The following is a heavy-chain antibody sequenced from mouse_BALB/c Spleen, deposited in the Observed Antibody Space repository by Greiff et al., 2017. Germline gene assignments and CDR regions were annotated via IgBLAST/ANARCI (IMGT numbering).Heavy chain of an antibody. J-gene: IGHJ1*01. V-gene: IGHV5-6-2*01. D-gene: IGHD2-1*01. CDR1: GFTFSSYY. CDR2: INSNGGST. CDR3: ARLDGNYNWYFDV. Sequence: DVKLVESGGGLVKLGGSLKLSCAASGFTFSSYYMSWVRQTPEKRLELVAAINSNGGSTYYPDTVKGRFTISRDNAKNTLYLQMSSLKSEDTALYYCARLDGNYNWYFDVWGAGTTVTVSS.